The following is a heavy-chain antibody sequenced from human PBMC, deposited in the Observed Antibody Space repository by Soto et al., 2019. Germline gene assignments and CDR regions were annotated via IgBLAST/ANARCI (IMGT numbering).Heavy chain of an antibody. J-gene: IGHJ5*02. V-gene: IGHV4-34*01. CDR2: INHSGST. D-gene: IGHD3-10*01. CDR1: GGSFSGYY. Sequence: PSETLSLTCAVYGGSFSGYYWSWIRQPPGKGLEWIGEINHSGSTNYNPSLKSRVTISVDTSKNQFSLKLSSVTAADTAVYYCARGYPHVLLWFGDSWFDPWGQETLVTVSS. CDR3: ARGYPHVLLWFGDSWFDP.